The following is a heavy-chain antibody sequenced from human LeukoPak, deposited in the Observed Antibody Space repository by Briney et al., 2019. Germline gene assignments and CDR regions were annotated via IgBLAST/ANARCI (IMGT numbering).Heavy chain of an antibody. V-gene: IGHV4-31*03. CDR1: GGSISSGGYY. D-gene: IGHD3-10*01. CDR2: IYYSGST. J-gene: IGHJ4*02. CDR3: AASSRGGSGTKH. Sequence: RPSETLSLTCTVSGGSISSGGYYWSWIRQHPGKGLEWIGYIYYSGSTYYNPSLKSRVTISVDTSKNQFSLKLSSVTAADTAVYYCAASSRGGSGTKHWGQGTLVTVSS.